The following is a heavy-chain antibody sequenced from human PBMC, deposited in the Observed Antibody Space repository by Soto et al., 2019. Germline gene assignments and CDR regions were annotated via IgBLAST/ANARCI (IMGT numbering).Heavy chain of an antibody. Sequence: PGESLKISCEGVGYSFSNHWIAWVRQMPEKGLEWMGTIYPGDSDMRYSPSFRGQVTISVDKSINTAYLQWGSLRSLTAADTAVYYCARSREFDYWSQGTLVTVSS. CDR1: GYSFSNHW. V-gene: IGHV5-51*01. CDR2: IYPGDSDM. CDR3: ARSREFDY. J-gene: IGHJ4*02.